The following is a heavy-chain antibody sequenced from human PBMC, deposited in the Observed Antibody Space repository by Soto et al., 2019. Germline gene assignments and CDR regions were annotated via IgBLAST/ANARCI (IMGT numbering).Heavy chain of an antibody. J-gene: IGHJ4*02. CDR1: GGSISSYY. CDR3: ARLNNRGWEL. Sequence: PSETLSLTCTVSGGSISSYYWSWIRQPPGKGLEWIGYIYYSGSTNYNPSLKSRVTISVDTSKNQFSLKLSSVTAADTAVYYCARLNNRGWELWGQGTLVTVSS. V-gene: IGHV4-59*08. CDR2: IYYSGST. D-gene: IGHD6-19*01.